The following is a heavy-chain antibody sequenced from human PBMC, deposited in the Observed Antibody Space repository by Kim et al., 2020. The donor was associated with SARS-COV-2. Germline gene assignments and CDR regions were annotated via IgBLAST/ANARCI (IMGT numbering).Heavy chain of an antibody. Sequence: SVKVSCKASGGTFSSYAISWVRQAPGQGLEWMGGIIPIFGTANYAQKFQGRVTITADESTSTAYMELSSLRSEDTAVYYCASGNYGSGSPPLYYYYGMDVWGQGTTVTVSS. D-gene: IGHD3-10*01. CDR2: IIPIFGTA. CDR3: ASGNYGSGSPPLYYYYGMDV. J-gene: IGHJ6*02. CDR1: GGTFSSYA. V-gene: IGHV1-69*13.